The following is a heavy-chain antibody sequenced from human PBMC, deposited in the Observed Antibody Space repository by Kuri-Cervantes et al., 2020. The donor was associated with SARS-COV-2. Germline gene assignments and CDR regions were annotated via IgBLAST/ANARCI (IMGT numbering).Heavy chain of an antibody. CDR2: IYYSGST. D-gene: IGHD6-13*01. CDR1: GGSISSHY. Sequence: SETLSLTCTVSGGSISSHYWSWIRQPPGKGLEWIGYIYYSGSTNYNPSLKSRVTISVDTSKNQFSLKLSSVTAADTAVYYCAREEQQLVLVGAFDIWGQGTMVTVSS. V-gene: IGHV4-59*11. CDR3: AREEQQLVLVGAFDI. J-gene: IGHJ3*02.